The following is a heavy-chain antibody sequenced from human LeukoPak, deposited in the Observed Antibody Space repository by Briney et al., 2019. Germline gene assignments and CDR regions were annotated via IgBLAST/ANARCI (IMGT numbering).Heavy chain of an antibody. J-gene: IGHJ1*01. CDR1: GYTFTSYG. CDR2: ISAYNGNT. Sequence: GASVKVSCKASGYTFTSYGISWVRQAPGQGLEWMGWISAYNGNTNYAQKLQGRVTMTTDTPTSTAYMELRSLRSDDTAVYYCARDRIVVVPAAIRSVDFQHWGQGTLVTVSS. V-gene: IGHV1-18*01. D-gene: IGHD2-2*01. CDR3: ARDRIVVVPAAIRSVDFQH.